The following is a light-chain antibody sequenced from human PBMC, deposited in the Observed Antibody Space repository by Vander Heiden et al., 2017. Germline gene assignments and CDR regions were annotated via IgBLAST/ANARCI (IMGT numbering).Light chain of an antibody. Sequence: QTALTQPPPASGTPGQRASIPCYGRNSNIGTNSVDWYQQLPGMAPNLLINGDHRRPSDMPDRFSGSTSGTSASLAISGLRFEDEADHYCAAWDGVLSGAIFGGGTKVTVL. V-gene: IGLV1-47*01. CDR1: NSNIGTNS. CDR3: AAWDGVLSGAI. J-gene: IGLJ2*01. CDR2: GDH.